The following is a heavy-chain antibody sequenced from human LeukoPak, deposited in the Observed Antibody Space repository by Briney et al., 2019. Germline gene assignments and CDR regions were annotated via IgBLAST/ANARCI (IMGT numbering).Heavy chain of an antibody. J-gene: IGHJ4*02. V-gene: IGHV3-23*01. CDR1: GFTFSSYG. D-gene: IGHD5-12*01. CDR2: ITDNGGTS. CDR3: AKLIPYSGWPYDY. Sequence: AGSLRLSCAASGFTFSSYGMSWVRQAPGRGLEWVSTITDNGGTSYYADSVKGRFTISRDSSKNMLYLQMNSVRVEDTALYYCAKLIPYSGWPYDYWGQGTLVTVSS.